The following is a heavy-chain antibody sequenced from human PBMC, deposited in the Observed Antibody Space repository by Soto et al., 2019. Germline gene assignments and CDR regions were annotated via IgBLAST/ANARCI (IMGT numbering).Heavy chain of an antibody. J-gene: IGHJ4*02. D-gene: IGHD2-2*01. V-gene: IGHV1-18*01. CDR1: GYTFTNYG. Sequence: ASVKVSCKASGYTFTNYGISWVRQAPGQGLERMGWISAYNGHTNYEQKFQGRVTLTTDTSRSTAYMEVRSLRSDDTAMYYCARGPQCSNTRCYHKRPNFDYWVQGTLVTVSS. CDR3: ARGPQCSNTRCYHKRPNFDY. CDR2: ISAYNGHT.